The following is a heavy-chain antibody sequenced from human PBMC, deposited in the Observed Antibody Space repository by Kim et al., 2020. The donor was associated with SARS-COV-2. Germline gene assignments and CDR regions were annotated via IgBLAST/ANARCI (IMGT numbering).Heavy chain of an antibody. CDR3: ACDLGDGYCSSTSCLAGAFDT. CDR2: ISAYNGNT. V-gene: IGHV1-18*01. CDR1: GYTFTRYG. D-gene: IGHD2-2*03. Sequence: ASVKVSCKASGYTFTRYGISWVRQAPGQGREWMGWISAYNGNTNYAQKLQGRVTMTTDTSTSTAYMELRSLRSYDTAVYYCACDLGDGYCSSTSCLAGAFDTWGQGTMVTVSS. J-gene: IGHJ3*02.